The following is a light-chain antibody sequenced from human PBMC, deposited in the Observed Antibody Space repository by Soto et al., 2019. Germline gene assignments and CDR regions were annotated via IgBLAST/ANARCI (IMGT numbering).Light chain of an antibody. CDR1: TGAVTSGHY. Sequence: QAVVTQEPSLTVSPGGTVTLTCGSSTGAVTSGHYPHWFQQKPGQAPKTLIYDTVKKHSWTPARFSGSLLGGKAALTLSGAQPEDEAEYYCLLVYGGRVVFGGGTQLTVL. CDR2: DTV. J-gene: IGLJ2*01. V-gene: IGLV7-46*01. CDR3: LLVYGGRVV.